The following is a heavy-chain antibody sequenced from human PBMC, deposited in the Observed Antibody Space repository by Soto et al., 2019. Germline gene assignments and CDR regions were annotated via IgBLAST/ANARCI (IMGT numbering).Heavy chain of an antibody. J-gene: IGHJ6*03. CDR3: ASRVRGSKIDYYYYMDV. CDR2: ISASNGDT. D-gene: IGHD3-10*01. Sequence: QVELVQSGVEVKKPGASVKVSCKASGYTFTNHGLSWVRQAPGQGLEWMGWISASNGDTNYAQKFLGRVTVTTDTSTSTGYMELRSLKSEDPAVYYCASRVRGSKIDYYYYMDVWGKGTTVIVSS. V-gene: IGHV1-18*04. CDR1: GYTFTNHG.